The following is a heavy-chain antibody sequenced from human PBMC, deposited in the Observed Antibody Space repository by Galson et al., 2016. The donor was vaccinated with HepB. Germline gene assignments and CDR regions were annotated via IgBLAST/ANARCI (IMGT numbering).Heavy chain of an antibody. J-gene: IGHJ4*02. V-gene: IGHV3-11*06. Sequence: SLRLSCATSGFMFSDYYMSWIRQAPGKGLEWISYISSSSSSTRYADSVEGRFIISRDNAKNTLYLQMNSLRAEDTAVYYCARINELDDYWGQGTLVTVSS. CDR2: ISSSSSST. D-gene: IGHD1-1*01. CDR1: GFMFSDYY. CDR3: ARINELDDY.